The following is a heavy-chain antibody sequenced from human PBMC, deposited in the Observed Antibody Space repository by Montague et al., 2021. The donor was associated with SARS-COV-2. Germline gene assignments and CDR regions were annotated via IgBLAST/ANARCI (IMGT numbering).Heavy chain of an antibody. D-gene: IGHD3-10*01. J-gene: IGHJ2*01. Sequence: SETLSLTCIVSGGSISSRTYYWGWIRQPPEKGLEWIGSIFYAGSTYYHPSLKSRVTISVDTSKNQFSLNLSSVTAADTAVYYCARHGPNDYYHSRYFDLWGRVTVVTVSS. CDR2: IFYAGST. V-gene: IGHV4-39*01. CDR3: ARHGPNDYYHSRYFDL. CDR1: GGSISSRTYY.